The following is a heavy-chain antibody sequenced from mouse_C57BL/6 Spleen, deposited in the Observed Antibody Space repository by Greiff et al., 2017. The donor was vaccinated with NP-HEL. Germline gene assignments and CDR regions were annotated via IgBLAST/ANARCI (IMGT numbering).Heavy chain of an antibody. V-gene: IGHV6-3*01. CDR3: TEGSSSFAY. D-gene: IGHD1-1*01. CDR2: IRLKSDNYAT. J-gene: IGHJ3*01. CDR1: GFTFSNYW. Sequence: EVHLVESGGGLVQPGGSMKLSCVASGFTFSNYWMNWVRQSPEKGLEWVAQIRLKSDNYATHYAESVKGRFTISRDDSKSSVYLQMNNLRAEDTGIYYCTEGSSSFAYWGQGTLVTVSA.